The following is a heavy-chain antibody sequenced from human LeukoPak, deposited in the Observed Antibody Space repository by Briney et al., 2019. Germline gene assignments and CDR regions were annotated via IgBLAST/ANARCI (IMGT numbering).Heavy chain of an antibody. Sequence: SETLSLTCTVSGGSISNYYWSWIRQPPGKGLEWIVFILSSGSTYYNPSLKSRVTISADTSNNQFSLKLNSVTAADTAVYYCARAGPRRDGYNADYWGQGTLVTVSS. J-gene: IGHJ4*02. CDR2: ILSSGST. CDR1: GGSISNYY. CDR3: ARAGPRRDGYNADY. D-gene: IGHD5-24*01. V-gene: IGHV4-59*01.